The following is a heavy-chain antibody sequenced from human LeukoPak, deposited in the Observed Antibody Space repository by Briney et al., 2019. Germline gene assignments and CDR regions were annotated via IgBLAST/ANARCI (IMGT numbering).Heavy chain of an antibody. J-gene: IGHJ4*02. CDR1: GFTFSSYA. Sequence: GGSLRLSCAASGFTFSSYAMHWVRQAPGKGLEWVAVIPYDGSNKYYADSVKGRFTISRDNSKNTLYLQMNSLRAEDTAVYYCARVGYSSGWYGGYYFDYWGQGTLVTVSS. V-gene: IGHV3-30*04. CDR2: IPYDGSNK. D-gene: IGHD6-19*01. CDR3: ARVGYSSGWYGGYYFDY.